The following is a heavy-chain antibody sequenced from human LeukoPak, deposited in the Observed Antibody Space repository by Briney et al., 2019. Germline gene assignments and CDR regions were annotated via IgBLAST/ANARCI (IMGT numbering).Heavy chain of an antibody. J-gene: IGHJ4*02. CDR2: IYTSGST. CDR3: ARGTTGTTYSYYFDY. Sequence: SETLSLTCTVSGGSISSYYWSWIRQPAGKGLEWIGRIYTSGSTNYNPSLKSRVTMSVDTSKNQFSLKLSSVTAADTAVYYCARGTTGTTYSYYFDYWGQGTLVTVSS. CDR1: GGSISSYY. D-gene: IGHD1-1*01. V-gene: IGHV4-4*07.